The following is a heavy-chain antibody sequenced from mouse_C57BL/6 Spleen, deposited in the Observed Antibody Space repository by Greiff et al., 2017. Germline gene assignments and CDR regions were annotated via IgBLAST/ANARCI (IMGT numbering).Heavy chain of an antibody. D-gene: IGHD2-3*01. CDR3: ARDDGYYVWFAY. J-gene: IGHJ3*01. V-gene: IGHV5-9*01. Sequence: EVQVVESGGGLVKPGGSLKLSCAASGFTFSSYTMSWVRQTPERRLEWVATISGGGGNTYYPDSVKGRFTISRDNAKNTLYLQMSSLRSEDTALYYCARDDGYYVWFAYWGQGTLVTVSA. CDR2: ISGGGGNT. CDR1: GFTFSSYT.